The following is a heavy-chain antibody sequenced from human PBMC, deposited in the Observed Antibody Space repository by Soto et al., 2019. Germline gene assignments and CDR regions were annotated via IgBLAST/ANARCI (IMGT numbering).Heavy chain of an antibody. CDR1: GGSISSYY. Sequence: SETLSLTCTVSGGSISSYYWSWIRQPPGKGLEWIGYIYYSGSTNYNPSLKSRVTISVDTSKNQFSLKLSSVTAADTAVYYCARHADGGVWFGELLEYYYFDYWGQGTLVTVSS. D-gene: IGHD3-10*01. CDR3: ARHADGGVWFGELLEYYYFDY. J-gene: IGHJ4*02. V-gene: IGHV4-59*08. CDR2: IYYSGST.